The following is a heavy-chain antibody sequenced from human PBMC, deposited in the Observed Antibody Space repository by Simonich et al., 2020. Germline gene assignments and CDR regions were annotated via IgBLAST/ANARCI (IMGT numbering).Heavy chain of an antibody. CDR3: AREGFDY. J-gene: IGHJ4*02. CDR1: GNTFTGYY. V-gene: IGHV1-2*02. Sequence: VQLVPSGAEWKKHGASVMVSCKASGNTFTGYYRHWVRQAPGHGLEWMGWSNPNSGGTNDEQKFQSRVTRTRDTSISTAYMELSRLRSDDTAVYYCAREGFDYWGQGTLVTVSS. CDR2: SNPNSGGT.